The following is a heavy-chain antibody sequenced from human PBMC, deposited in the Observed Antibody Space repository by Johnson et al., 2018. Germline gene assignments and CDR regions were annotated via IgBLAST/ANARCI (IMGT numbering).Heavy chain of an antibody. V-gene: IGHV4-39*07. CDR2: IYYSGST. CDR1: GGSISSSSYY. J-gene: IGHJ6*03. D-gene: IGHD1-1*01. CDR3: AVQYYYYNYMDV. Sequence: QVQLQESGPGLVKPSETLSLTCTVSGGSISSSSYYWGWIRQPPGKGLEWIGNIYYSGSTYYNPSLKSRVTISVDTSKNQFSLKLSSVPAADTAVYYCAVQYYYYNYMDVWGKGTTVTVS.